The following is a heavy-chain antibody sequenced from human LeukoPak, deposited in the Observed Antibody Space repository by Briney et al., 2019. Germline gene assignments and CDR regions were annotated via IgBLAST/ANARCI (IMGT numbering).Heavy chain of an antibody. J-gene: IGHJ4*02. CDR2: IYYSGST. D-gene: IGHD3-10*01. CDR1: GGSISSSSYY. V-gene: IGHV4-39*07. CDR3: AREITMVRGVIDY. Sequence: SETLSLTCTVSGGSISSSSYYWGWIRQPPGKGLEWIGSIYYSGSTYYNPSLKSRVTISVDTPKNQFSLKLSSVTAADTAVYYCAREITMVRGVIDYWGQGTLVTVSS.